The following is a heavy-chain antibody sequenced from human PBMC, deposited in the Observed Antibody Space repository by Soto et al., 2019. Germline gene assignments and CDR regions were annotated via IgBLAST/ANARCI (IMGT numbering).Heavy chain of an antibody. CDR1: GFTFSDYY. J-gene: IGHJ6*02. Sequence: PXVSLRLSCAASGFTFSDYYMSWIRQAPGKGLEWVSYISSSSSYTNYADSVKGRFTISRDNAKNSLYLQMNSLRAEDTAVYYCARYCSSTSCYTLGGMDVWGQGTTVTVSS. CDR3: ARYCSSTSCYTLGGMDV. D-gene: IGHD2-2*02. CDR2: ISSSSSYT. V-gene: IGHV3-11*06.